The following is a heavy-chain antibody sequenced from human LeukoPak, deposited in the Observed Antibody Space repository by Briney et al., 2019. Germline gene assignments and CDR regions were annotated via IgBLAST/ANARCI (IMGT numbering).Heavy chain of an antibody. V-gene: IGHV3-21*01. Sequence: PEGSLRLSCAASGFTFSSYSMNWVRQAPGKGLEGVSSISSSSSYIYYADSVKGRFTISRDNAKNSLYLQMNSLRAEDAAVYYCARYDILTGYYFDYWGQGTLVTVSS. CDR3: ARYDILTGYYFDY. D-gene: IGHD3-9*01. CDR1: GFTFSSYS. CDR2: ISSSSSYI. J-gene: IGHJ4*02.